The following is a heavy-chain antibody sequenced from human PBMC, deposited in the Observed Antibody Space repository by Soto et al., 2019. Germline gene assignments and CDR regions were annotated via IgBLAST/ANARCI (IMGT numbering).Heavy chain of an antibody. CDR1: GFSFRDYF. D-gene: IGHD2-21*01. Sequence: GGSLRLSCAASGFSFRDYFMSWIRQAPGKGLEWVSYIGPYGNTIYYADSVKGRFTISRDDATSSLHLHMNSLRTEDTAVYYCARDDHTYGVYWGQGTPVTVS. CDR2: IGPYGNTI. CDR3: ARDDHTYGVY. V-gene: IGHV3-11*01. J-gene: IGHJ4*02.